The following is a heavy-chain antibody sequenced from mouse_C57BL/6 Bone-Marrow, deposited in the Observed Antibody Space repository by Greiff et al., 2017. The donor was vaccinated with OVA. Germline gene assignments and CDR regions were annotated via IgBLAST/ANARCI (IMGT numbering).Heavy chain of an antibody. CDR1: GFSLSTFGMG. Sequence: QVTLKVSGPGILQPSQTLSLTCSFSGFSLSTFGMGVGWIRQPSGKGLEWLEHICWDDDKYYNPALKSRLTISKDTSNNQVFLKIANVDTADTATYYCARTPLYYYGSSGTYWGQGTLVTVSA. D-gene: IGHD1-1*01. CDR2: ICWDDDK. V-gene: IGHV8-8*01. J-gene: IGHJ3*01. CDR3: ARTPLYYYGSSGTY.